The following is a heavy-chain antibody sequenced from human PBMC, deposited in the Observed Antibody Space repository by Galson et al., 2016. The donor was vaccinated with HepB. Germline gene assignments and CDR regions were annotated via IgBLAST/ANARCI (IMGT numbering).Heavy chain of an antibody. CDR3: ARVGYNYGSGSYYNGDDWYFDL. V-gene: IGHV3-30*03. CDR1: GFTFNHYG. D-gene: IGHD3-10*01. CDR2: ISADGSVE. J-gene: IGHJ2*01. Sequence: SLRLSCAASGFTFNHYGMHWVRQAPGKGLGWVAVISADGSVEYYADSVKGRFTISRDNSENTLYPQMNSLRAEDTAVYYCARVGYNYGSGSYYNGDDWYFDLWGRGTLVIVSS.